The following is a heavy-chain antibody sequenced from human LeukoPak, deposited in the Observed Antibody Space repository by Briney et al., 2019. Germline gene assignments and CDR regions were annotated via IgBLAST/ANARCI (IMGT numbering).Heavy chain of an antibody. CDR3: AREDYYDSGSNDY. CDR2: INPSGGST. Sequence: ASVKVSCKAYGYSFTSYYMHWVRQAPGQGLEWMGIINPSGGSTSYAEKFQGRVIMTRDMSTSTDYMELSSLISEDTAVYYCAREDYYDSGSNDYWGQGTLVTVSS. V-gene: IGHV1-46*01. CDR1: GYSFTSYY. J-gene: IGHJ4*02. D-gene: IGHD3-22*01.